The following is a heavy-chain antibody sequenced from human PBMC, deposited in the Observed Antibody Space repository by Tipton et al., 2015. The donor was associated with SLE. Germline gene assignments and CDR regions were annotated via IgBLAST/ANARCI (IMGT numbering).Heavy chain of an antibody. CDR1: GGSISSSSYY. CDR2: IFYSGST. D-gene: IGHD5-24*01. Sequence: TLSLTCTVYGGSISSSSYYWGWIRQPPGKGLDWIGSIFYSGSTYYNPSLKSRVTISVETSKKQFSLKLSSVTAADTAVYYCARGRDGYNSFDYWGQGILVTVSS. J-gene: IGHJ4*02. CDR3: ARGRDGYNSFDY. V-gene: IGHV4-39*01.